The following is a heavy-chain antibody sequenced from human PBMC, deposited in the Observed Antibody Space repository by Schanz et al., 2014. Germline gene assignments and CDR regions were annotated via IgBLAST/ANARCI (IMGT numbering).Heavy chain of an antibody. J-gene: IGHJ4*02. CDR2: ISFDGRNT. D-gene: IGHD6-13*01. CDR3: AKEKEEVAADGSFFDY. Sequence: VQLVESGGGLVKPGGSLRLSCEASGITLSGYGLHWVRQAPGKGLEWVGFISFDGRNTGYAHSVKGRFTISRDNSKNTVNLQMNSLRAEDTAVYYCAKEKEEVAADGSFFDYWGQGTLVTVSS. V-gene: IGHV3-30*18. CDR1: GITLSGYG.